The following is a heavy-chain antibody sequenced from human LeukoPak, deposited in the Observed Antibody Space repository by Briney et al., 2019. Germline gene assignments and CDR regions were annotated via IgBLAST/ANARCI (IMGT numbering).Heavy chain of an antibody. J-gene: IGHJ4*02. CDR2: ISSSSSYI. CDR3: ARGRLGYCSGGSCYPGY. D-gene: IGHD2-15*01. Sequence: VGSLRLSCAASGFTFSSYSMNWVRQAPGKGLEWVSSISSSSSYIYYADSVKGRFTISRDNAKNSLYLQMNSLRAEDTAVYYCARGRLGYCSGGSCYPGYWGQGTLVTVSS. CDR1: GFTFSSYS. V-gene: IGHV3-21*01.